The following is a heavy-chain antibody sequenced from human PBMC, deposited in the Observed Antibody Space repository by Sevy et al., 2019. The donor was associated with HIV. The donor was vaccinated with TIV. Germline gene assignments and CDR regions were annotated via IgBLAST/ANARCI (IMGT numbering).Heavy chain of an antibody. V-gene: IGHV4-59*08. D-gene: IGHD1-26*01. Sequence: SETLSLTCTVSGGSITSFYWNWIRQPPGKGLEWIANIYYNGNINYNPSLKSRVTLSLDTSKNQFSLRLSSVTAADTAMYYCAGENAWGRGYSWGQGTLVTVSS. CDR2: IYYNGNI. CDR3: AGENAWGRGYS. J-gene: IGHJ4*02. CDR1: GGSITSFY.